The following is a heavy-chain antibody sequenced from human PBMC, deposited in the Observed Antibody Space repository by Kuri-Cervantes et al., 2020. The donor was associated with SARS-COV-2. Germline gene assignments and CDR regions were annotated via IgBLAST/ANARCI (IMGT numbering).Heavy chain of an antibody. V-gene: IGHV4-59*01. Sequence: SETLSLTCTVSGGYISTYYWNWIRQPPGKGLEWIGNIYYTGGTNYNPSLKSRVTISVDTSKNQFSLKLSSVTAADTAVYYCAGDSRLVGYYRNYYYGMDVWGQGTTVTVSS. CDR1: GGYISTYY. J-gene: IGHJ6*02. CDR2: IYYTGGT. D-gene: IGHD3-3*01. CDR3: AGDSRLVGYYRNYYYGMDV.